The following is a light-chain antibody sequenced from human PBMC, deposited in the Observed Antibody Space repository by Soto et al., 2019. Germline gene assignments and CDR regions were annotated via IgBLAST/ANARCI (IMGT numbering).Light chain of an antibody. CDR3: QQYYDYPPLI. J-gene: IGKJ4*01. V-gene: IGKV3-15*01. Sequence: EIVMTQSPATLSVSPGERATLSCRASRNINRKLAWYQQKPGQAPRLLISGASTMATGITARFSGSGSGTECTLSISSLQSEDFAVYYCQQYYDYPPLIFGGGTKVEIK. CDR1: RNINRK. CDR2: GAS.